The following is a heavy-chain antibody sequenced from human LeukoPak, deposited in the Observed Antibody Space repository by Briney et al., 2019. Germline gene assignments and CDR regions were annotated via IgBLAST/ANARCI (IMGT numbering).Heavy chain of an antibody. D-gene: IGHD3-3*01. V-gene: IGHV3-23*01. CDR1: GFTLTRHA. CDR3: ARDLFNRPTIFGVVILERSKNYYYYGMDV. Sequence: GGSLRLSCAASGFTLTRHAMSWVRQAPGKGLEWVSVIGDRGDITYYADSVKGRFTISRDNSKNTLYLQMNSLRAEDTAVYYCARDLFNRPTIFGVVILERSKNYYYYGMDVWGQGTTVTVSS. CDR2: IGDRGDIT. J-gene: IGHJ6*02.